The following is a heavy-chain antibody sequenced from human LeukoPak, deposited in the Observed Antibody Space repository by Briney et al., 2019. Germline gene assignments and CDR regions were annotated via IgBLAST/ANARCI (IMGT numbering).Heavy chain of an antibody. CDR1: GISFADYA. CDR2: ISWNSGSI. D-gene: IGHD4-17*01. V-gene: IGHV3-9*01. J-gene: IGHJ4*02. CDR3: AKATVTGVGYFDY. Sequence: GRSLRLSCEASGISFADYAMHWVRQAPGKGLEWVSGISWNSGSIGYADSVKGRFTISRDNAKNSLYLQMNSLRAEDTALYYCAKATVTGVGYFDYWGQGTLVTVSS.